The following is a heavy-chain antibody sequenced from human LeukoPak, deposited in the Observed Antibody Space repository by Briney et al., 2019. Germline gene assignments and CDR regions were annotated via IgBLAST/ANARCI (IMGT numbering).Heavy chain of an antibody. CDR2: IASTGET. J-gene: IGHJ4*02. Sequence: GGSRRLSCAPSGFRFSTSDMHWVRQASGRGLEWVSSIASTGETYYAPSVKGRFTISRENAKNSLFLQMNSLRAGDTAVCHCGQGGEIGFDYWGQGTLVTVSS. CDR3: GQGGEIGFDY. D-gene: IGHD3-16*01. CDR1: GFRFSTSD. V-gene: IGHV3-13*01.